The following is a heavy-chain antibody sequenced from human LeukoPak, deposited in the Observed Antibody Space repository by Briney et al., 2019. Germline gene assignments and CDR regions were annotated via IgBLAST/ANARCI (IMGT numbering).Heavy chain of an antibody. CDR1: GFTFSSYG. CDR3: AKGGSSSWSVDY. Sequence: GGSLRLSCAASGFTFSSYGMHWVRQAPGKGLEWVAFIRYDGSNKYYADSVKGRFTISRDNSKNTLYLQRNSLRAEDTAVYYCAKGGSSSWSVDYWGQGTLVTVSS. V-gene: IGHV3-30*02. D-gene: IGHD6-13*01. CDR2: IRYDGSNK. J-gene: IGHJ4*02.